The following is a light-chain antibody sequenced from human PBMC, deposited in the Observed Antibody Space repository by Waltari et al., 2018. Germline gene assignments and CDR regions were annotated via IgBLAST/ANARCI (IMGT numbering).Light chain of an antibody. CDR3: QQSYSTPWT. Sequence: DIQMTQSPSSLSASVGDRVTITCRASQSISSYLNWYQQKPGKAPKLLSYAACSLQSGVPSRFSGSGSGTDFTLTISSLQPEDFATYYCQQSYSTPWTFGQGTKVEIK. CDR2: AAC. CDR1: QSISSY. V-gene: IGKV1-39*01. J-gene: IGKJ1*01.